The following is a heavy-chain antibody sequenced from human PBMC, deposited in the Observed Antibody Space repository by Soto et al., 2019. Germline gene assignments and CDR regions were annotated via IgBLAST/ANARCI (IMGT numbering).Heavy chain of an antibody. Sequence: GESLKISCKGSGYSFASHWVACVRQMPEKGLEWIGTIYPGDSDTKYSSAFRGHVTISADTSVSTAYLQWRSLEATDSAIYYCARYSGSYWHYLDFWGQGTLVTVSS. CDR3: ARYSGSYWHYLDF. V-gene: IGHV5-51*01. D-gene: IGHD1-26*01. CDR2: IYPGDSDT. CDR1: GYSFASHW. J-gene: IGHJ4*02.